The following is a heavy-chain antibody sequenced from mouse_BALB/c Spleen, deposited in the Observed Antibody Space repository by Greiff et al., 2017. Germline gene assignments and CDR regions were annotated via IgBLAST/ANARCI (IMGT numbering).Heavy chain of an antibody. CDR1: GYAFSSYW. CDR2: IYPGDGDT. J-gene: IGHJ2*01. V-gene: IGHV1-80*01. Sequence: VQGVESGAELVRPGSSVKISCKASGYAFSSYWMNWVKQRPGQGLEWIGQIYPGDGDTNYNGKFKGKATLTADKSSSTAYMQLSSLTSEDSAVYFCARSYYFDYWGQGTTLTVSS. CDR3: ARSYYFDY.